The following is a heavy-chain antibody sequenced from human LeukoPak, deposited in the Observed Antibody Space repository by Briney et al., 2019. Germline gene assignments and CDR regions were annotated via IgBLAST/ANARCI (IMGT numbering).Heavy chain of an antibody. V-gene: IGHV4-39*07. CDR1: GGSISSSSYY. CDR2: INHSGST. D-gene: IGHD6-13*01. Sequence: SETLSLTCTVSGGSISSSSYYWSWIRQPPGKGLEWIGEINHSGSTNYNPSLKSRVTISVDTSKNQFSLKLSSVTAADTAVYYCARGGGVGVSSSPLTLDYWGQGTLVTVSS. J-gene: IGHJ4*02. CDR3: ARGGGVGVSSSPLTLDY.